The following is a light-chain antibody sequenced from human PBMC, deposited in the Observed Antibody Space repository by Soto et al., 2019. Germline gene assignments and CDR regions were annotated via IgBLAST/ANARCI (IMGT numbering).Light chain of an antibody. Sequence: QSVLTQPASVSGSPGQSITISCTGTSSDVGTYNLVSWYQQYPGKAPKLMIYEVRKRPSGITDRFSGSKSGNTASLTISGLQAEDEADYYCCSYAGINSVIFGGGTKLTVL. CDR2: EVR. CDR3: CSYAGINSVI. CDR1: SSDVGTYNL. J-gene: IGLJ2*01. V-gene: IGLV2-23*02.